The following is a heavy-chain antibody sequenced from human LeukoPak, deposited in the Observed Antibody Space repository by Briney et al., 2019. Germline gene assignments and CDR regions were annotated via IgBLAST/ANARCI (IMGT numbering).Heavy chain of an antibody. V-gene: IGHV5-51*01. CDR1: GYSFTSYW. CDR2: IYPGDSDT. Sequence: GGSLRLSCKGSGYSFTSYWIGWVRQMPGKGLEWIGIIYPGDSDTRYSPSFQGHVSISADKSINTAYLHWSSLKASDTAIYFCARRRWSTGWYAYWGQGTRVTVSS. CDR3: ARRRWSTGWYAY. D-gene: IGHD6-19*01. J-gene: IGHJ4*02.